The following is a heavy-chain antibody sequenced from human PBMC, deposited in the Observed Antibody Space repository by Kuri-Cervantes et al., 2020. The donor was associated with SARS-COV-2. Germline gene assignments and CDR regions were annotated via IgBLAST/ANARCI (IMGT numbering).Heavy chain of an antibody. V-gene: IGHV3-33*01. CDR3: ARDGVADYYYYYMDV. D-gene: IGHD2-15*01. Sequence: GGSLRLSCAASGFTFSSYGMHWVRQAPGKGLEWVAVIWYDGSNKYYADSVKGRFTISRDNSKNTLYPQMNSLRAEDTAVYYCARDGVADYYYYYMDVWGRGTTVTVSS. CDR1: GFTFSSYG. CDR2: IWYDGSNK. J-gene: IGHJ6*03.